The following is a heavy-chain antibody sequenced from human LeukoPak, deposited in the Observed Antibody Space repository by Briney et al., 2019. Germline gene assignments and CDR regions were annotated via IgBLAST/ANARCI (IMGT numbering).Heavy chain of an antibody. CDR3: ARQLQMEFDY. Sequence: SQTLSLTCAISGDSVSSNSAAWNWIRQSPSRGLGWLGRTYSRSRWYYDYAVSVKSRITISPDTSKNQFSLQLNSVTPEDTAVYYCARQLQMEFDYWGQGTLVTVSP. CDR2: TYSRSRWYY. V-gene: IGHV6-1*01. D-gene: IGHD2-2*01. CDR1: GDSVSSNSAA. J-gene: IGHJ4*02.